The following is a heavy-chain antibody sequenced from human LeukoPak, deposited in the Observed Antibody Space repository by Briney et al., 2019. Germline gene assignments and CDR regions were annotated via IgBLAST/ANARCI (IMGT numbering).Heavy chain of an antibody. V-gene: IGHV3-21*01. CDR1: GFTFSSYS. D-gene: IGHD3-10*01. CDR3: ARGLWFGESRGLDY. J-gene: IGHJ4*02. CDR2: ISSSSSYI. Sequence: GGSLRLSCAASGFTFSSYSMNWVRQAPGKGLEWVSSISSSSSYIYYADSVKGRFTISRDNAKNSLYLQMNSLRAEDTAVYYCARGLWFGESRGLDYWGQGTLVTVSS.